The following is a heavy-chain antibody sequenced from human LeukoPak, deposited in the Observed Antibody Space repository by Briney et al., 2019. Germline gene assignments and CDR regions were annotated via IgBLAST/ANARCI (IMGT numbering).Heavy chain of an antibody. J-gene: IGHJ5*02. Sequence: ASVKVSCKASGYTFTSYDINWVRQATGQGLEWMGWMNPNSGNTGYAQKFQGRVTMTRNTSISTAYVELSSLRSEDTAVYYCARGVSSSWYGNWFDPWGQGTLVTVSS. CDR3: ARGVSSSWYGNWFDP. CDR2: MNPNSGNT. CDR1: GYTFTSYD. D-gene: IGHD6-13*01. V-gene: IGHV1-8*01.